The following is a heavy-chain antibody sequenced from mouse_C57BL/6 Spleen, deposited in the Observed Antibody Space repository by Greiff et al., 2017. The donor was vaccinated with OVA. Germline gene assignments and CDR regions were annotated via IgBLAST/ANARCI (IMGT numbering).Heavy chain of an antibody. CDR3: ASQEGYDGDWFAY. CDR1: GYTFTSYW. Sequence: QVHVKQPGAELVMPGASVKLSCKASGYTFTSYWMHWVKQRPGQGLEWIGEIDPSDSYTNYNQKFKGKSTLTVDKSSSTAYMQLSSLTSEDSAVYYCASQEGYDGDWFAYWGQGTLVTVSA. CDR2: IDPSDSYT. V-gene: IGHV1-69*01. J-gene: IGHJ3*01. D-gene: IGHD2-2*01.